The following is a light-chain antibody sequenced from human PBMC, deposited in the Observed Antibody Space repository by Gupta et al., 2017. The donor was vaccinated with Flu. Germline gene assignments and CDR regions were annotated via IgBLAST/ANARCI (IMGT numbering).Light chain of an antibody. V-gene: IGKV1-8*01. Sequence: ALRIILSPSSFTAPTGDSVTITCRASQGFSNYLAWYQQKPGKAPKLLIYAASTLPSGVPSRFSGSGSGTDFTLTISSLQSEDFATYYCQQHYSYPLTFGGGTKVEIK. CDR3: QQHYSYPLT. J-gene: IGKJ4*01. CDR2: AAS. CDR1: QGFSNY.